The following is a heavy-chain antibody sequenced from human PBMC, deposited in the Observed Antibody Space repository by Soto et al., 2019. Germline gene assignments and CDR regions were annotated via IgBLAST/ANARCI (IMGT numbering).Heavy chain of an antibody. CDR1: GFTVSSNY. CDR2: IYSGGST. Sequence: EVQLVESGGGLVQPGGSLRLSCAASGFTVSSNYMSWVRQAPGKGLEWVSVIYSGGSTYYADSVKGRFTISRDNSKNTLYLQMNSRRAEDTAVYYCAREHCSSTSCYLDYGMDVWGQGTTVTVSS. D-gene: IGHD2-2*01. J-gene: IGHJ6*02. V-gene: IGHV3-66*01. CDR3: AREHCSSTSCYLDYGMDV.